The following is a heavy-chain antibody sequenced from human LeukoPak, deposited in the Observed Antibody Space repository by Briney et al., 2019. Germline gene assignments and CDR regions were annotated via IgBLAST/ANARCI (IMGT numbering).Heavy chain of an antibody. D-gene: IGHD1-26*01. CDR3: AKDLRVGATDCYFDY. J-gene: IGHJ4*02. V-gene: IGHV3-7*03. CDR2: IKEDGTET. Sequence: PGGSLRLSCAASGFMFSSNWMSWVRLAPGKGLEWVANIKEDGTETYYVDSVKGRFTISRDNAKNSLYLQMNSLRVEDTAVYYCAKDLRVGATDCYFDYWGQGTLVTVSS. CDR1: GFMFSSNW.